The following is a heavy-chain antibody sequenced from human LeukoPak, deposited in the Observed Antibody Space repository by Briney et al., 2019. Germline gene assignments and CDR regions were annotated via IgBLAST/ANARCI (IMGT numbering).Heavy chain of an antibody. D-gene: IGHD3-10*01. V-gene: IGHV1-3*01. CDR3: ARGPLLRFGELLGNFDY. Sequence: GASVNVSCKASGYTFTSYAMHWVRQAPGQRLEWMGWINAGNGNTKYSQKFQGRVTITRDTSASTAYMELSSLRSEDTAVYYCARGPLLRFGELLGNFDYWGQGTLVTVSS. CDR2: INAGNGNT. J-gene: IGHJ4*02. CDR1: GYTFTSYA.